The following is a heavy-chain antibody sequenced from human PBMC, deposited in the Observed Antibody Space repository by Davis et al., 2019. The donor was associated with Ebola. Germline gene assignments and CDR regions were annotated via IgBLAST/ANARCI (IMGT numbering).Heavy chain of an antibody. CDR2: ISSTSYYI. Sequence: GESLKISCAASGFTFSSYSMNWVRQAPGKGLEWVSSISSTSYYIYYADSLKGRFTISRDNAKNSLYLQMKSLRAEDTALYHCARDYATVPDPWGQGTLVTVSS. CDR1: GFTFSSYS. J-gene: IGHJ5*02. CDR3: ARDYATVPDP. V-gene: IGHV3-21*04. D-gene: IGHD4-17*01.